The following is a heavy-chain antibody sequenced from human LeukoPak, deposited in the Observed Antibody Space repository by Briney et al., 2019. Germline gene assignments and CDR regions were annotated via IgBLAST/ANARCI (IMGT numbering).Heavy chain of an antibody. Sequence: SETLSLTCTVSGGSISSYYWSWIRQPPGKGLEWIGYIYYSGNTNYNPSLKSRVTISVDTSKNQFSLKLSSVTAADTAVYYCARADSSGYFYWYFDLRGRGTLVTVSS. D-gene: IGHD3-22*01. CDR2: IYYSGNT. J-gene: IGHJ2*01. CDR1: GGSISSYY. V-gene: IGHV4-59*01. CDR3: ARADSSGYFYWYFDL.